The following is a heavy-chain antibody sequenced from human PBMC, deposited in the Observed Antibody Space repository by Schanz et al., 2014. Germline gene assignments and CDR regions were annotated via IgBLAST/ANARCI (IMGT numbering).Heavy chain of an antibody. CDR1: GYTRRFFG. CDR3: VRDGDERLVVIFDQ. V-gene: IGHV1-18*01. J-gene: IGHJ4*02. D-gene: IGHD3-22*01. CDR2: ISAYSGNS. Sequence: VVQSGAEVKKPGASVKVSCKASGYTRRFFGVTFFLPSPFQGREWMGWISAYSGNSKYAQKLQGRVTMTTDTSTNTAYMELRSLTSDDTAVYYCVRDGDERLVVIFDQWGQGTLVTVSS.